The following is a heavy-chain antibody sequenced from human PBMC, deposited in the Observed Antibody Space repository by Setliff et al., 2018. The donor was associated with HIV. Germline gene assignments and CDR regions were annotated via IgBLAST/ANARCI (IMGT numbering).Heavy chain of an antibody. CDR1: GFTFSSYS. CDR2: ISSSSSYI. J-gene: IGHJ4*02. D-gene: IGHD7-27*01. CDR3: ARDLGLGNPYYFDY. Sequence: GGSLRLSCAASGFTFSSYSMNWVRQAPGKGLEWVSSISSSSSYIYYADSAKGRFTISRDNTKNSLYLQMNSLRADDTAVYYCARDLGLGNPYYFDYWGQGTLVTVSS. V-gene: IGHV3-21*06.